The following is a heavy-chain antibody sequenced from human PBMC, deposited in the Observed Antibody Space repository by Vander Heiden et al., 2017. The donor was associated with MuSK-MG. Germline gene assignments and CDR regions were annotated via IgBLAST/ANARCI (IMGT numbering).Heavy chain of an antibody. J-gene: IGHJ6*03. V-gene: IGHV3-30*02. D-gene: IGHD6-19*01. Sequence: ESVEGRFTISRDNSRNTLYLQMNSLRAEDTAVYYCAKAEASYSSGWSQPYYYYCMDVWGRGTTVTVSS. CDR3: AKAEASYSSGWSQPYYYYCMDV.